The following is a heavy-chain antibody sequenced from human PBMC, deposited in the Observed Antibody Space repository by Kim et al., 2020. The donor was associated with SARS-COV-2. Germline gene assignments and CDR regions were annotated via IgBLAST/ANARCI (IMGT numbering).Heavy chain of an antibody. CDR2: IYAGGDT. D-gene: IGHD6-13*01. J-gene: IGHJ6*02. V-gene: IGHV3-66*02. CDR1: GFTVSSNY. CDR3: ARGLQQLGYYYYVLDV. Sequence: GGSLRLSCAASGFTVSSNYMNWVRQAPGKGLEWVSVIYAGGDTYYAGSVKGRFTISRDNSKNTLYLQMNSLRAEDTAVYYCARGLQQLGYYYYVLDVWGQGTTVTVSS.